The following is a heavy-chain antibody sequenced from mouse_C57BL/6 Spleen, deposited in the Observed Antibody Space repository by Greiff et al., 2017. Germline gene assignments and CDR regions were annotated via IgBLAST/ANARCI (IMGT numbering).Heavy chain of an antibody. CDR3: ATPLGQGKPYYFDD. J-gene: IGHJ2*01. CDR1: GFTFSDYG. V-gene: IGHV5-17*01. CDR2: ISSGSSTI. Sequence: EVKLVESGGGLVKPGGSLKLSCAASGFTFSDYGMHWVRQAPEKGLEWVAYISSGSSTIYYADPVKGRFTISRDNAKNTLFLQMTSLRSEDTAMYYCATPLGQGKPYYFDDWGQGTTLTVSS. D-gene: IGHD4-1*01.